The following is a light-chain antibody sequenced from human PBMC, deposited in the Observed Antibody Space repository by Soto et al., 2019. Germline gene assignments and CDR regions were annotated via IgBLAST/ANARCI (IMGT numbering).Light chain of an antibody. V-gene: IGKV3-20*01. CDR3: QQYGSSPWT. J-gene: IGKJ1*01. CDR1: QSVTNNY. Sequence: EIVLTQSPGTLSLSPGERATLSCRASQSVTNNYLAWYQQKAGQAPRLLIYLASNRAAGTPDRFSGSGSGADFTLTINKLEPEDFAVYFCQQYGSSPWTFCQGTKVDIK. CDR2: LAS.